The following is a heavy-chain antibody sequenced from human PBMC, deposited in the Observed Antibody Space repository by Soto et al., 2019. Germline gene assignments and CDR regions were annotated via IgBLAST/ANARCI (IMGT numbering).Heavy chain of an antibody. D-gene: IGHD2-2*01. CDR3: ATIKGYCSSTSCYHYYGMDV. Sequence: ASVKVSCKASGGTFSSYAISWVRQAPGQGLEWMGGIIPIFGTANYAQKFQGRVTITADESTSTAYMELSSLRSEDTAVYYCATIKGYCSSTSCYHYYGMDVWGQGTTVTVSS. V-gene: IGHV1-69*13. CDR1: GGTFSSYA. CDR2: IIPIFGTA. J-gene: IGHJ6*02.